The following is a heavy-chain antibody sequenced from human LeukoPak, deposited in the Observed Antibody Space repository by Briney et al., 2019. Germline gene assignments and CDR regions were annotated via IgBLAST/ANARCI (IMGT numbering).Heavy chain of an antibody. CDR3: ARSLGPGLDC. D-gene: IGHD1-1*01. J-gene: IGHJ4*02. Sequence: SQTLSLTCAISGDSVSSNSAAWNWIRQSPSRGLEWLGRTYYKSKWYNEYAVSVKSRITINPDTSMNHFSLQLNSVTPEDTAVYYCARSLGPGLDCWGQGTLVTVSS. CDR1: GDSVSSNSAA. CDR2: TYYKSKWYN. V-gene: IGHV6-1*01.